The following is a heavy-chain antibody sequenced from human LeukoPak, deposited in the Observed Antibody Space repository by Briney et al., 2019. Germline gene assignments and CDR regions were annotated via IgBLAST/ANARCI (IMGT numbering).Heavy chain of an antibody. Sequence: PSETLSLTCSVSGGSMSSYYWSWIRQSPGKGLEYIGYIYDSGSTNYNPSLKSRVTISVDTSKNQFSLKVSSLTAADTAVYSCARSVRWWELLHWGQGILVTVSS. CDR1: GGSMSSYY. J-gene: IGHJ4*02. V-gene: IGHV4-59*01. D-gene: IGHD2-15*01. CDR2: IYDSGST. CDR3: ARSVRWWELLH.